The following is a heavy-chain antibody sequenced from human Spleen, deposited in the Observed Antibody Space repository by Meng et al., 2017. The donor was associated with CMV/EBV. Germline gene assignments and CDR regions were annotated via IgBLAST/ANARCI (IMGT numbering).Heavy chain of an antibody. V-gene: IGHV1-2*02. CDR2: INPNSGGT. CDR1: GYTFTGYY. CDR3: ARDSGIANTYATDV. J-gene: IGHJ6*02. D-gene: IGHD6-13*01. Sequence: ASGYTFTGYYMYWVRQAPGRGLEWMGWINPNSGGTNYAQKFQGRVTMTGDTSISTAYMELSRLRSDDTAVYYCARDSGIANTYATDVWGQGTTVTVS.